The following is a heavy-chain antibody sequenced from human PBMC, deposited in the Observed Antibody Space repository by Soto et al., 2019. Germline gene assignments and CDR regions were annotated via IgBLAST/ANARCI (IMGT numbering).Heavy chain of an antibody. CDR1: GGSVNTAPYY. J-gene: IGHJ4*02. CDR3: ARDHHIFYYTSGYYPFCAS. Sequence: SETLSLTYTVSGGSVNTAPYYWTWIRQPPGKGLEWIGNIYYTGSTNYNPSLKSRVNISLDTSKNQFSLNLSSVTVADTAVYCGARDHHIFYYTSGYYPFCASRGQGTPVTVSS. V-gene: IGHV4-61*01. D-gene: IGHD3-22*01. CDR2: IYYTGST.